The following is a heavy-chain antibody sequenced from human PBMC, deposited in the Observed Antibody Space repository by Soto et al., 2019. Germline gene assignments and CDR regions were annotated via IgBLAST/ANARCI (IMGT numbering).Heavy chain of an antibody. V-gene: IGHV5-10-1*01. D-gene: IGHD3-22*01. Sequence: GDSLKISCKGSGYSFPSYWIRWVRQMPGNGLAWMGRIDPSDSYTNYSPSFQGHVPISAGKSIITAYLQWSSLKASDTATYYCARDLPGTSSGSNCLDPSGQGSLVTVYS. CDR2: IDPSDSYT. J-gene: IGHJ5*02. CDR3: ARDLPGTSSGSNCLDP. CDR1: GYSFPSYW.